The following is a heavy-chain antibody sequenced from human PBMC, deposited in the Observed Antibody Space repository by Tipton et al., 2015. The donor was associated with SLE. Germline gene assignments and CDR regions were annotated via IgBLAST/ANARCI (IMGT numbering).Heavy chain of an antibody. Sequence: TLSLTCTVSGGSISSYYWSWIRQPPGKGLEWIGEINHSGSTNYNPSLKSRVTISVDTSKNQFSLKLSSVTAADTAVYYCARLWFGVEDYYYMDVWGKGTTVTVSS. D-gene: IGHD3-10*01. CDR2: INHSGST. CDR3: ARLWFGVEDYYYMDV. CDR1: GGSISSYY. V-gene: IGHV4-34*01. J-gene: IGHJ6*03.